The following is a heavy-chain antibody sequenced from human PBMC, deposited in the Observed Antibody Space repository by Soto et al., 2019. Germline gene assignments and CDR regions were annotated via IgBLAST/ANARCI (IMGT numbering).Heavy chain of an antibody. Sequence: QVQLQESGPGLVKPSETLSLTCTVSGGSISSYYWSWIRQPPGKGLEWIGYIYYSGSTNYNPSLTXXVXIXADTSKNPFSLKLSSVTAADTAVYYCARSGDWYFDLWGRGTLVTVSS. V-gene: IGHV4-59*08. CDR3: ARSGDWYFDL. CDR1: GGSISSYY. J-gene: IGHJ2*01. CDR2: IYYSGST.